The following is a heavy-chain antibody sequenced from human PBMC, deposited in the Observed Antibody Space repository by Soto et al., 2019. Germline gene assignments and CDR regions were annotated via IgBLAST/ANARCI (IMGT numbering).Heavy chain of an antibody. V-gene: IGHV4-59*12. D-gene: IGHD3-10*01. Sequence: SETLSLTCTVSGGSITNYYWTWIRQAPGKGLEWIGYVYYTGSTNYNPSLKSRVHISIGTSKNEFYLNLTSVTAAEMAIYYCARVLQRRHSHSAFDYWGPGTLVTVSS. CDR1: GGSITNYY. CDR2: VYYTGST. CDR3: ARVLQRRHSHSAFDY. J-gene: IGHJ4*02.